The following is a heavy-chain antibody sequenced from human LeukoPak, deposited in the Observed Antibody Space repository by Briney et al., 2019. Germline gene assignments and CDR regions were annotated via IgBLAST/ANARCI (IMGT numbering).Heavy chain of an antibody. CDR3: AKDRGFLVDTGTLNG. D-gene: IGHD5-18*01. Sequence: GGSLRLSCTPSGFTISTYAMSWVRQAPGRGLESVSAIGGSDDGTYYADSVKGRFTVSRDNSKNTLYLQMNSLRVEDTAIYYCAKDRGFLVDTGTLNGWGQGTLVTVSS. CDR2: IGGSDDGT. CDR1: GFTISTYA. J-gene: IGHJ4*02. V-gene: IGHV3-23*01.